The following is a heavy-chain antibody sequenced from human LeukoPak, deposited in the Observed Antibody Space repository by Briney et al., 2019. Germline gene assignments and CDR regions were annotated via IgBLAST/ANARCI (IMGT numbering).Heavy chain of an antibody. CDR1: GFTFKDYG. CDR2: INWNGGGT. Sequence: GRSLRLSCAATGFTFKDYGMHWVRQPPGKGLEWVSSINWNGGGTDYADSAKGRFTISRDNAKNSLYLQLSSLRPEDTALYYCAKHMRATNTYSFFGLDVWGQGTTVTVSS. V-gene: IGHV3-9*01. J-gene: IGHJ6*02. D-gene: IGHD1-26*01. CDR3: AKHMRATNTYSFFGLDV.